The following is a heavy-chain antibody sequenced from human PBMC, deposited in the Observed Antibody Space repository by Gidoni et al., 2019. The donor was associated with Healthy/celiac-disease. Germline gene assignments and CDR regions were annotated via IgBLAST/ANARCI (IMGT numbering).Heavy chain of an antibody. D-gene: IGHD2-2*01. CDR3: ARGQVVPAAIYYYGMDV. J-gene: IGHJ6*02. Sequence: QVQLVQSGAEVKKPGASVKVSCKASGYTFTSYDINWVRQATGQGLAWMGWMNPNSGNTGYAQKFQGRVTMTRNTSISTAYMELSSLRSEDTAVYYCARGQVVPAAIYYYGMDVWGQGTTVTVSS. V-gene: IGHV1-8*01. CDR1: GYTFTSYD. CDR2: MNPNSGNT.